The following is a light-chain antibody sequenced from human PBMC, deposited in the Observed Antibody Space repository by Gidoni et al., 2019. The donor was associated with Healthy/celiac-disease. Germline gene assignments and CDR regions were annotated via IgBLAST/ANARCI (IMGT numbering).Light chain of an antibody. V-gene: IGKV1-5*03. J-gene: IGKJ1*01. CDR3: QQSNSYPWP. CDR2: KAS. Sequence: DIQMTQSPSTLSASVGDRVTITCRASQSISSWLAWYQQKPGKAPKLLIYKASSLESGVPSRFRGSGSGTEFTLTSRSLPPADFATYYCQQSNSYPWPFGQGTKVEIK. CDR1: QSISSW.